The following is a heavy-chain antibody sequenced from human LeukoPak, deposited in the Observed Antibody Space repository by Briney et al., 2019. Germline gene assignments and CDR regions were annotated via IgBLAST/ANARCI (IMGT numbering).Heavy chain of an antibody. CDR2: INPNSGGT. D-gene: IGHD3-16*01. J-gene: IGHJ3*02. Sequence: ASVKVSCKASGYTFTGYYMHWVRQAPGQGLEWMGWINPNSGGTNYAQKFQGRVTMTRDTSISTAYMELSRLRSDDTAVYYCAREQGFDDAFDIWGQGTMVTVSS. CDR3: AREQGFDDAFDI. CDR1: GYTFTGYY. V-gene: IGHV1-2*02.